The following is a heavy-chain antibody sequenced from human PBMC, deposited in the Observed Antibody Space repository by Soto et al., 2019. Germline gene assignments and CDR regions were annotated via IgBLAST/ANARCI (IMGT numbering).Heavy chain of an antibody. CDR3: ARSQGWGSGCLGY. CDR2: INPNSGGT. CDR1: GYTFTGYY. V-gene: IGHV1-2*04. Sequence: QVQLVQSGAEVKKPGASVKVSCKASGYTFTGYYMHWVRQAPGQELEWMGWINPNSGGTNYAQKFQGWVTMTRDTSISTAYMELSRLRSDDTAVYYCARSQGWGSGCLGYWGQGTLVTVSS. D-gene: IGHD6-19*01. J-gene: IGHJ4*02.